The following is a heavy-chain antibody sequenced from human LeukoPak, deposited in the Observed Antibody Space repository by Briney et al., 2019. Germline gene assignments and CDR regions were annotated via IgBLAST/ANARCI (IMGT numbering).Heavy chain of an antibody. CDR1: GYTFTSHG. CDR3: ARGSYYDSSGSIDY. V-gene: IGHV1-18*01. CDR2: ISAYNGNT. J-gene: IGHJ4*02. Sequence: GASVKVSCKASGYTFTSHGISWVRQAPGQGLEWMGWISAYNGNTNYAQKLQGRVTMTTDTSTSTAYMELRSLRSDDTAVYYCARGSYYDSSGSIDYWGQGTLVTVSS. D-gene: IGHD3-22*01.